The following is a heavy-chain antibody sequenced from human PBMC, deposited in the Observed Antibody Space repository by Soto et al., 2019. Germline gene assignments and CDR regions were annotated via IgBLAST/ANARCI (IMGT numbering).Heavy chain of an antibody. CDR2: ISAYSGKT. V-gene: IGHV1-18*01. Sequence: QVQLVQSGAEVRKPGASVKVSCKTSGYTFTHYGISWVRQAPGQGLEWVGWISAYSGKTHYAQKVQGKVTMTTDTSTSTAYLEVRILRSDDTAVYFCARDPYLGDHQYWGQGTLVTVSS. D-gene: IGHD3-16*01. CDR1: GYTFTHYG. CDR3: ARDPYLGDHQY. J-gene: IGHJ4*02.